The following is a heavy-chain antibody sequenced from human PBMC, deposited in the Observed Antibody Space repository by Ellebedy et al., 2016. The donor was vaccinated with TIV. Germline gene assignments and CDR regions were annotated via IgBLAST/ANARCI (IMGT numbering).Heavy chain of an antibody. CDR1: GFTFSTYA. CDR3: AKDSFRDPDYVYYLDS. D-gene: IGHD3-10*02. Sequence: PGGSLRLSCAASGFTFSTYAMSWVRQVPGKGLEWVSVISGSGGSTYYADSVKGRLTISRDNSKSTLFLHMGSLRVEDTAVYYCAKDSFRDPDYVYYLDSWGQGTPVTVSS. J-gene: IGHJ4*02. V-gene: IGHV3-23*01. CDR2: ISGSGGST.